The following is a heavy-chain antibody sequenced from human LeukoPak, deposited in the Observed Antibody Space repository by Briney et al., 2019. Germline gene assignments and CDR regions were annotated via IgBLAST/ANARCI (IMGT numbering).Heavy chain of an antibody. J-gene: IGHJ4*02. CDR3: ASRHPSYSSGWYV. V-gene: IGHV1-18*01. CDR1: GYTFTSYG. D-gene: IGHD6-19*01. Sequence: ASVKVSCKASGYTFTSYGISWVRQAPGQRLEWMGWISAYNGNTNYAQKLQGRVTMTTDTSTSTAYMELRSLRSDDTAVYYCASRHPSYSSGWYVWGQGTLVTVSS. CDR2: ISAYNGNT.